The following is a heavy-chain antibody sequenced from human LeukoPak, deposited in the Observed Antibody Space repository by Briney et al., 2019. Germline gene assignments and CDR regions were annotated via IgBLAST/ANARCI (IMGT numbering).Heavy chain of an antibody. CDR1: GYAFTNYY. Sequence: ASVKVSCKASGYAFTNYYMHWLRQAPGQGLEWMGIINPSGDSANYAQKFQGRVTMTRDTSTSTVYMDLSSLTSEDTAVYYCARDSRSASGAFDFWDQGRMVTVSS. V-gene: IGHV1-46*01. CDR2: INPSGDSA. D-gene: IGHD6-6*01. CDR3: ARDSRSASGAFDF. J-gene: IGHJ3*01.